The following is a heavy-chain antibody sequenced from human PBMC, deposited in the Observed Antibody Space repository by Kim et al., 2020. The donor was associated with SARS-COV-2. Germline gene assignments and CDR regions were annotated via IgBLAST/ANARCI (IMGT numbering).Heavy chain of an antibody. V-gene: IGHV4-59*01. Sequence: LKSRVNISVDTSKNQFSLKLSSVTAADTAVYYCARDRRYNWNDGWYFDLWGRGTLVTVSS. CDR3: ARDRRYNWNDGWYFDL. D-gene: IGHD1-20*01. J-gene: IGHJ2*01.